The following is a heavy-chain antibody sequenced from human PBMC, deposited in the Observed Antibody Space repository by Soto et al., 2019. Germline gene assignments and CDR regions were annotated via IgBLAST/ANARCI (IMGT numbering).Heavy chain of an antibody. Sequence: GESLKISCKASGYSFTSSSYWIAWVREMPGEGLEWMAIIYHGGSDARYGPSFQGQVTISADKSINTAYLQLNSLQASDTAIYYCARTAGQLGNYFYGMDVWGQGTTVTVSS. CDR1: GYSFTSSSYW. CDR2: IYHGGSDA. CDR3: ARTAGQLGNYFYGMDV. D-gene: IGHD1-26*01. V-gene: IGHV5-51*01. J-gene: IGHJ6*02.